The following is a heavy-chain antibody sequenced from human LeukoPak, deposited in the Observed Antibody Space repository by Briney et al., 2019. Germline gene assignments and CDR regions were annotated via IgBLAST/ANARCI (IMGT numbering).Heavy chain of an antibody. Sequence: ASETLSLTCTVSGGSISSYYWNWIRQPPGKGLEWIGYIYYSGSTNYNPSLKSRVTISVDTSKNQFSLKLSSVTAADTAVYYCARTFSESYYYYGMDVWGQGTTVTVSS. CDR3: ARTFSESYYYYGMDV. J-gene: IGHJ6*02. CDR1: GGSISSYY. V-gene: IGHV4-59*01. D-gene: IGHD1-26*01. CDR2: IYYSGST.